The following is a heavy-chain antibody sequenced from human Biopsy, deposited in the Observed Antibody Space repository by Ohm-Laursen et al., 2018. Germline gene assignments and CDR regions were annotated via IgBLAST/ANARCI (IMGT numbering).Heavy chain of an antibody. D-gene: IGHD1-1*01. CDR1: GYTLTELS. J-gene: IGHJ4*02. Sequence: ASVKVSCKVSGYTLTELSMHWVRQAPGKGLEWMGGFAPENGKTVYAQNFQVRVSMTEDTSTDTAYMELRSLRSADTAVYYCAADINVWNVNNWGQGTQVAASS. V-gene: IGHV1-24*01. CDR2: FAPENGKT. CDR3: AADINVWNVNN.